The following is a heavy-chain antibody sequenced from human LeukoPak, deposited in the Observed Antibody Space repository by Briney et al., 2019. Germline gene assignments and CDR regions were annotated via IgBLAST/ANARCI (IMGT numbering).Heavy chain of an antibody. CDR2: IYYSGST. V-gene: IGHV4-30-4*08. J-gene: IGHJ1*01. Sequence: SETLSLTCTVSGGSISSGDYYWSWIRQPPGKGLEWIGYIYYSGSTYYNPSLKSRVTISVDTSKNQLSLKLSSVTAADTAVYYCARDPLQGYDSSGYPEYFQHWGQGTLVTVSS. CDR1: GGSISSGDYY. D-gene: IGHD3-22*01. CDR3: ARDPLQGYDSSGYPEYFQH.